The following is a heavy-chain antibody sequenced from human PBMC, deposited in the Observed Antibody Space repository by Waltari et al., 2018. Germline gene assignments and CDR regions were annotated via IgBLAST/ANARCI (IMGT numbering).Heavy chain of an antibody. V-gene: IGHV3-23*03. J-gene: IGHJ4*02. D-gene: IGHD3-22*01. CDR1: GFTFSSYA. CDR2: IYSGGST. Sequence: EVQLLESGGGLVQPGGSLRLSCAASGFTFSSYAMSWVRQAPGKGLEWVSVIYSGGSTYYADSVKGRFTISRDNSKNTLYLQMNSLRAEDTAVYYCAKGHDSSYYFDYWGQGTLVTVSS. CDR3: AKGHDSSYYFDY.